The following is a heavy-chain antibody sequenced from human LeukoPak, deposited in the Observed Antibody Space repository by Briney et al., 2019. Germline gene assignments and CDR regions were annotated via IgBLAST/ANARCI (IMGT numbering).Heavy chain of an antibody. J-gene: IGHJ4*02. CDR1: Y. V-gene: IGHV4-59*01. CDR3: ARGSDYDFWSGYYTAVYYFDY. CDR2: IYYSGST. D-gene: IGHD3-3*01. Sequence: YXSWVRXPXGKGLEWIGYIYYSGSTNYNPSLKSRVTISVDTSKNQFSLKLSSVTAADTAVYYCARGSDYDFWSGYYTAVYYFDYWGQGTLVTVSS.